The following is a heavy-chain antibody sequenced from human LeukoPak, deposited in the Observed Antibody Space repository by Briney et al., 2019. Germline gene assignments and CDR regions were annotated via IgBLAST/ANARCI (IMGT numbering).Heavy chain of an antibody. J-gene: IGHJ4*02. CDR2: IKQDGSEK. V-gene: IGHV3-7*04. CDR3: ARVPLWSGYSRPSFDY. D-gene: IGHD3-3*01. CDR1: GFTFSSYW. Sequence: GGSLRLSCAASGFTFSSYWMSWVRQAPGKGLEWVANIKQDGSEKYYVDSVKGRFTISRDNAKNSLYLQMNSLRAEDTAVYYCARVPLWSGYSRPSFDYWGQGTLVTVSS.